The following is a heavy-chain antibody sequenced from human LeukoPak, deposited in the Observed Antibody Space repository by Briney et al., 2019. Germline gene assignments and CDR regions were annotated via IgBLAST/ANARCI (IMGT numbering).Heavy chain of an antibody. CDR1: GFTFSNSA. CDR2: IVVASGKT. CDR3: AAASVAPGGHFYGMDV. J-gene: IGHJ6*04. V-gene: IGHV1-58*01. D-gene: IGHD2-8*02. Sequence: SVKVSCKASGFTFSNSAVQWVRQARGQRLEWIGWIVVASGKTNYAQSFQGRLTVSRDMSTSTAYMEVGSLRSEDTAVYYCAAASVAPGGHFYGMDVWAKGLRSPSPQ.